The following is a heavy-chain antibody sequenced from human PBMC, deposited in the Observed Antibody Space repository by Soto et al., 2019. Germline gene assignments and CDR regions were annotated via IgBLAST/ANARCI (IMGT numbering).Heavy chain of an antibody. J-gene: IGHJ5*02. D-gene: IGHD5-12*01. CDR2: ISNSGGST. Sequence: EVHLLQSGGDVVQPGGSLRLACAASGFAFSGYAMSWVRQAPGKGLEWVSGISNSGGSTFYADSVKGRFTISRDNSENTLYLQMNSLKAEDTAVYFCAKDQAGGWISHGYDHWGQGSRVAVSA. CDR3: AKDQAGGWISHGYDH. CDR1: GFAFSGYA. V-gene: IGHV3-23*01.